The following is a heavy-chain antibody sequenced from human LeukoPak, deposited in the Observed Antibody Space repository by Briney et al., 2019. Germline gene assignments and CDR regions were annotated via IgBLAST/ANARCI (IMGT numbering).Heavy chain of an antibody. CDR2: INPNSGGT. CDR3: GRDAGSGLIMLLVSSLDY. J-gene: IGHJ4*02. CDR1: GYTFTGHY. Sequence: ASVKVSCKASGYTFTGHYMHWVRQAPGQGLEWMGWINPNSGGTNYAQKFQGRVTVTRDTSISTAYMELRRLTYDDTAVYYCGRDAGSGLIMLLVSSLDYWGQGTLVTVSS. D-gene: IGHD5/OR15-5a*01. V-gene: IGHV1-2*02.